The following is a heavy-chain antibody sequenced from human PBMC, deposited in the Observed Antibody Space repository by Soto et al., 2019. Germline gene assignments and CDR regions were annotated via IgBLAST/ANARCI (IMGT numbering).Heavy chain of an antibody. J-gene: IGHJ4*02. V-gene: IGHV3-21*01. CDR3: ARSTRGFSYGKIDS. CDR1: GFTFSSHS. Sequence: GGSLRLSCVVSGFTFSSHSMNWVRQAPGKGLEWVSSITTSSDSIYYTDSVKGRFTLSRDDAKNSLFLQMNSLRAEDTAVYYCARSTRGFSYGKIDSWGQGTLVTVPQ. D-gene: IGHD5-18*01. CDR2: ITTSSDSI.